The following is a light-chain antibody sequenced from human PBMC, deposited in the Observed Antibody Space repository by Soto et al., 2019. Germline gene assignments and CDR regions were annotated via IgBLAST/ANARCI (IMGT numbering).Light chain of an antibody. CDR3: QQRSNSPPWIT. CDR2: DAS. CDR1: QSVSSN. Sequence: EIVLTQSPATLSVSPGERATLSFRASQSVSSNLAWYQQKPGQAPRLLIHDASNRATGIPAKFSGSGSGTDFHLTLSSLEPEDSAVYYCQQRSNSPPWITFGQGTRLEIK. J-gene: IGKJ5*01. V-gene: IGKV3-11*01.